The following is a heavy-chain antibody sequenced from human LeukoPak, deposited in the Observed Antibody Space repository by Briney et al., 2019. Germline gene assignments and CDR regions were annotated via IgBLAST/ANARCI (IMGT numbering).Heavy chain of an antibody. CDR1: GFTFSIYA. V-gene: IGHV3-23*01. Sequence: GGCLRLSCAASGFTFSIYAMSCVRQASGKGLEWVSAIRGSGGSTYYADSVKGRFTISRDNSKNTLYLQMNSLRAEDTAVYYCAGDVFGVVIIDYWGQRTLVTVSS. CDR2: IRGSGGST. J-gene: IGHJ4*02. D-gene: IGHD3-3*01. CDR3: AGDVFGVVIIDY.